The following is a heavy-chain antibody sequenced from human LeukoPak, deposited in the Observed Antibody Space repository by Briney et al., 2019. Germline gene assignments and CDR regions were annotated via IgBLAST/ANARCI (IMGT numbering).Heavy chain of an antibody. J-gene: IGHJ3*02. V-gene: IGHV3-7*04. Sequence: GGSLRLSCSASGFTFSTYWMTWVRQAPGKGLEWVANIKPDGSANNYVDSVKGRFTLSRDNAKNSLYLQMNSLRAEDTAVYYCARPSAPRETAFDIWGQGTMVTVSS. CDR1: GFTFSTYW. CDR3: ARPSAPRETAFDI. CDR2: IKPDGSAN.